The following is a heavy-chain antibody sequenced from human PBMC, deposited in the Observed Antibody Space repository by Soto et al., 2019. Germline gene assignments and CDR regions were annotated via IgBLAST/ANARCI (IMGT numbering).Heavy chain of an antibody. Sequence: EVQLLESGGGLVQPGGSLRLSCAASGFTFSSYAMSWVRQAPGKGLEWVSAISGSGGSTYYADSVKGRFTISRDNSKNTLYLQMNSLRAADTAVYYCAKDQGVRVFYYGMDVWGQGTTVTVSS. J-gene: IGHJ6*02. CDR1: GFTFSSYA. V-gene: IGHV3-23*01. CDR2: ISGSGGST. CDR3: AKDQGVRVFYYGMDV. D-gene: IGHD3-10*01.